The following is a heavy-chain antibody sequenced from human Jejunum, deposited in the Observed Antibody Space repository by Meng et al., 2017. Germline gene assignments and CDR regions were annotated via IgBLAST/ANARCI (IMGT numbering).Heavy chain of an antibody. Sequence: ETLSLTCTVSGGSISGYYGSWIRQPAGKGPEWIAYIHDSGSTNYNPSLKSRVITSVDTSKNQFSLKLSSVTAADTAVYYCARICCRGATFDIWGQGTMVTVSS. CDR2: IHDSGST. J-gene: IGHJ3*02. D-gene: IGHD2-15*01. CDR3: ARICCRGATFDI. CDR1: GGSISGYY. V-gene: IGHV4-59*01.